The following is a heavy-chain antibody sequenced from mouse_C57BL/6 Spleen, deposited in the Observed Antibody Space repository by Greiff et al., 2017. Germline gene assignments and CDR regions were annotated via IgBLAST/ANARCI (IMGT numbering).Heavy chain of an antibody. Sequence: QVQLQQSGPELVKPGASVKLSCKASGYTFTSYDINWVKQRPGQGLEWIGWIYPSDGSTKYNEKFKGKATLTVDTSSSTAYMELHSLTSEDSAVYVCARWGLGRGDWYFDVWGTGTTVTVSS. V-gene: IGHV1-85*01. J-gene: IGHJ1*03. D-gene: IGHD4-1*01. CDR3: ARWGLGRGDWYFDV. CDR2: IYPSDGST. CDR1: GYTFTSYD.